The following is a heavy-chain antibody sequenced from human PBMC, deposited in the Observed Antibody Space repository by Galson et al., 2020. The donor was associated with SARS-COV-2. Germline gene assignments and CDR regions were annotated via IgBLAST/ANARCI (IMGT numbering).Heavy chain of an antibody. V-gene: IGHV1-2*02. CDR2: INPKSGGT. J-gene: IGHJ6*02. CDR3: ARLRYYDVLTGYIVDV. Sequence: ASVPVSCKASGYTFTDYYIHWVRQAPGQGLEWMGWINPKSGGTNYAQTFEGRVTMTRDTSITTAYMELSRLRADDTAVYYCARLRYYDVLTGYIVDVWGQGTMVTVSS. D-gene: IGHD3-9*01. CDR1: GYTFTDYY.